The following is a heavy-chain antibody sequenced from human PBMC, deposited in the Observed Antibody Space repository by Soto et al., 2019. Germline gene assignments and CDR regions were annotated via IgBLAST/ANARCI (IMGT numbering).Heavy chain of an antibody. CDR3: ARVLGYCSSTSCFPYYYYYYYMDV. Sequence: GASVTVSCKASGGTFSSYTISWVRQAPGQGLEWMGRIIPILGIANYAQKFQGRVTITADKSTSTAYMELRSLRSDDTAVYYCARVLGYCSSTSCFPYYYYYYYMDVWGKGTTVTVSS. CDR2: IIPILGIA. J-gene: IGHJ6*03. V-gene: IGHV1-69*02. CDR1: GGTFSSYT. D-gene: IGHD2-2*01.